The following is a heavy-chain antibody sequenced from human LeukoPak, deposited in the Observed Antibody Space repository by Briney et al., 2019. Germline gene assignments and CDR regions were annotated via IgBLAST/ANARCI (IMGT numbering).Heavy chain of an antibody. V-gene: IGHV3-30*02. CDR2: IRYDGSNK. D-gene: IGHD5-18*01. CDR1: GFTFSSYG. J-gene: IGHJ4*02. CDR3: AKEDTAMTRYYFDY. Sequence: PGGSLRLSCAASGFTFSSYGMHWVRQAPGKGLEWVAFIRYDGSNKYYADSVKGRFTISRDNSKNTLYLQMNSLRAEDTAVYYCAKEDTAMTRYYFDYWGQGTLVTVSS.